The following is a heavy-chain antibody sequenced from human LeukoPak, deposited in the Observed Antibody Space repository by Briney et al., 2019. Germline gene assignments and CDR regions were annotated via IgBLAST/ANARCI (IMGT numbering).Heavy chain of an antibody. CDR3: ARGANGARFDY. Sequence: SETLSLTCTVSGGSISSGDYYWSWIRQPPGKGLEWIGYIYYSGSTYYNPSLKSRVTISVDTSKNQFSLKLSSVTAADTAVYYCARGANGARFDYWGQGTLVTVSS. J-gene: IGHJ4*02. D-gene: IGHD1-26*01. V-gene: IGHV4-30-4*08. CDR1: GGSISSGDYY. CDR2: IYYSGST.